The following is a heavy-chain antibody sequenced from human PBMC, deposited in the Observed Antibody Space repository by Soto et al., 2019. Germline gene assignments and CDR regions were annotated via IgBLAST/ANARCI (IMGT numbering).Heavy chain of an antibody. CDR1: GGSISSGDYY. CDR2: IYYSGST. J-gene: IGHJ4*02. CDR3: ATSSLFRGYENYFDY. V-gene: IGHV4-30-4*01. D-gene: IGHD5-12*01. Sequence: PSETLSLTCTVSGGSISSGDYYWSWIRQPPGKGLEWIGYIYYSGSTYYNPSLKSRVTISVDTSKNQFSLKLSSVTAADTAVYYCATSSLFRGYENYFDYWGQGTLVTGSS.